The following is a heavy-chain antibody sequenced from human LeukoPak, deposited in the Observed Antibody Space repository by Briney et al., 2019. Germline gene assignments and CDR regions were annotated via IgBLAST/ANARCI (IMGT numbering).Heavy chain of an antibody. CDR1: GFTFSAYA. J-gene: IGHJ4*02. D-gene: IGHD6-19*01. CDR2: IGADGGGT. V-gene: IGHV3-64*01. Sequence: GGSLRLSCTASGFTFSAYAMHWVRQAPGKGLEHVSAIGADGGGTYYGNSVKGRFTISRDNSKNTLYLQMGSLGTEDMAVYYCARDLGGVAEYYFDHWGQGTLVTVSS. CDR3: ARDLGGVAEYYFDH.